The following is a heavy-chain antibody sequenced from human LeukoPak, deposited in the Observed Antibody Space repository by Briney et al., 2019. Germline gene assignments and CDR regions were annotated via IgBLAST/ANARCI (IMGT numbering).Heavy chain of an antibody. Sequence: SETLSLTCTVSGGSISSSSYYWGWIRQPPGTGLEWIGSIYYSGSTYYNPSLKSRVTISLDTSKNQFSLKLSSVTAADTAVYYCARKLLEEQWLAFYYYMDVWGKGTTVTVSS. D-gene: IGHD6-19*01. J-gene: IGHJ6*03. V-gene: IGHV4-39*01. CDR1: GGSISSSSYY. CDR2: IYYSGST. CDR3: ARKLLEEQWLAFYYYMDV.